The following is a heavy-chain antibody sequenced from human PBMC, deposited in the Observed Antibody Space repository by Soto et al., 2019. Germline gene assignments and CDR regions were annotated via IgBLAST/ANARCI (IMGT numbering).Heavy chain of an antibody. D-gene: IGHD3-22*01. CDR3: AKADCYDSSGYTDY. CDR2: ISGSGGST. CDR1: GFTFSSYA. J-gene: IGHJ4*02. V-gene: IGHV3-23*01. Sequence: EVQLLESGGGLVQPGGSLRLSCAASGFTFSSYAMSWVRQAPGKGLEWVSAISGSGGSTYYADSVKGRFTISRDNSKNTLYVQMNSLRAEDTAVYYCAKADCYDSSGYTDYWGQGPLVTVSS.